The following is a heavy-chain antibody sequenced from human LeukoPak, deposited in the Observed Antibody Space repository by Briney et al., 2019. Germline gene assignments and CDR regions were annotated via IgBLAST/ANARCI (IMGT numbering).Heavy chain of an antibody. CDR3: AKDAWSGNGVYDPFDI. CDR1: GFSFSTHA. CDR2: IGGGDT. D-gene: IGHD2-8*01. Sequence: PGGSLRLSCVASGFSFSTHAMNWVPQAPGKGLEWVSTIGGGDTYYADSVKGRFIISRDDSKNTLHLQMSSLRADDTALYYCAKDAWSGNGVYDPFDIWGQGTMVTVS. V-gene: IGHV3-23*01. J-gene: IGHJ3*02.